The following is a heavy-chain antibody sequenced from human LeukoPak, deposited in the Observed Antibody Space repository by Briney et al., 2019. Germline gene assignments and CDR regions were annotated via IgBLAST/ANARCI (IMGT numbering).Heavy chain of an antibody. CDR2: ISSSGSTI. J-gene: IGHJ6*03. CDR1: GFTFSDYY. D-gene: IGHD3-3*01. Sequence: PGGSLRLSCAASGFTFSDYYMRWIRQAPGKGLEWVSYISSSGSTIYYADSVKGRFTIPRHNHKHSLYVQMNSLRADDTAVYYCARDTFGVARGGNYYYYYIDVWGKGTTVTVSS. V-gene: IGHV3-11*01. CDR3: ARDTFGVARGGNYYYYYIDV.